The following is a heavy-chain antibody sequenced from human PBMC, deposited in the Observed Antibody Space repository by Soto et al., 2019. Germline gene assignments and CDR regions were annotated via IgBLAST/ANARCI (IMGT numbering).Heavy chain of an antibody. J-gene: IGHJ6*03. D-gene: IGHD2-2*01. Sequence: RGESLKISCKGSGYSFTSYWIGWVRQMPGKGLEWMGIIYPGDSVTRYSPSFQGQVTISADKSISTAYLQWSSLKASDTAMYYCARHREAVVPAATRDYYYYMDVWGKGTTVTVSS. CDR2: IYPGDSVT. CDR3: ARHREAVVPAATRDYYYYMDV. CDR1: GYSFTSYW. V-gene: IGHV5-51*01.